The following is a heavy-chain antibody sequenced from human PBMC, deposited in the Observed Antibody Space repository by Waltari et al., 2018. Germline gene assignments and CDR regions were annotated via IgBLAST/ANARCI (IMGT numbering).Heavy chain of an antibody. CDR3: ARARDDDSGSYCVGLDALDI. CDR2: LSAYNGNT. D-gene: IGHD1-26*01. V-gene: IGHV1-18*04. J-gene: IGHJ3*02. Sequence: QVQLVQSGAEVKKPGASVKVSCKASGYTFTSYGISWVRQAPGQGLEWMGWLSAYNGNTNYAQKPRDRVTITTDTATSTADMELGSLRSDATGVYYCARARDDDSGSYCVGLDALDIWGQGTMVTVSS. CDR1: GYTFTSYG.